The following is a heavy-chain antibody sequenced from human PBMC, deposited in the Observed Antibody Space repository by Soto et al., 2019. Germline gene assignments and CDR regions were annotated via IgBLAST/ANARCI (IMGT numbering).Heavy chain of an antibody. CDR2: ISSSSSYI. CDR1: GFTFSSYS. J-gene: IGHJ6*04. Sequence: PGGSLRLSCAASGFTFSSYSMNWVRQAPGKGLEWVSSISSSSSYIYYADSVKGRFTISRDNAKNSLYLQMNSLRAEDTAVYYCARDRRGYYDSSGYYGRVYYYYGMDVWGKGNTVTVSS. V-gene: IGHV3-21*01. D-gene: IGHD3-22*01. CDR3: ARDRRGYYDSSGYYGRVYYYYGMDV.